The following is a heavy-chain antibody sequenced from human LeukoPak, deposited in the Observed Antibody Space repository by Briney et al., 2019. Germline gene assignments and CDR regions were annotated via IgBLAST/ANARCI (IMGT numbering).Heavy chain of an antibody. CDR3: AAGYYDSSSYWDDAFDI. CDR1: GFTFTSSA. CDR2: IVVGSGNT. D-gene: IGHD3-22*01. V-gene: IGHV1-58*02. J-gene: IGHJ3*02. Sequence: GASVKVSCKASGFTFTSSAMQWVRQARGQRLEWIGWIVVGSGNTNYAQKFQERVTITRDMSTSTAYMELSSLRSEDTAVYYCAAGYYDSSSYWDDAFDIWGQGTMVTVSS.